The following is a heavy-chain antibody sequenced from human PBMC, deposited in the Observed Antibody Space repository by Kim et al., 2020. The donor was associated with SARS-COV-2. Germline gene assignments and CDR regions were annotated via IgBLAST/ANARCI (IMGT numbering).Heavy chain of an antibody. CDR1: GGSISSSSYY. Sequence: SETLSLTCTVSGGSISSSSYYWGWIRQPPGKGLEWIGSIYYSGSTYYNPSLKSRVTISVDTSKNQFSLKLSSVTAADTAVYYCKAVAAREGIWFGELHYYGMDVWGKGTSVTFSS. CDR2: IYYSGST. J-gene: IGHJ6*04. CDR3: KAVAAREGIWFGELHYYGMDV. D-gene: IGHD3-10*01. V-gene: IGHV4-39*01.